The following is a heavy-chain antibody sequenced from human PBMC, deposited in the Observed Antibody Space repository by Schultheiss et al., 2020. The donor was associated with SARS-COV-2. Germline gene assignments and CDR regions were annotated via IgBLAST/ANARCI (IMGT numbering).Heavy chain of an antibody. CDR1: GFTFNAYS. J-gene: IGHJ6*02. CDR3: ARVPDYGEVEFYYYYGMDV. D-gene: IGHD4-17*01. CDR2: ISSSSAFI. Sequence: GGSLRLSCAASGFTFNAYSINWVRQAPGKGLEWVSSISSSSAFIYYADSVKGRFTISRDNAKNSMYLQMNSLRVEDTAVYYCARVPDYGEVEFYYYYGMDVWGQGTTVTVSS. V-gene: IGHV3-21*06.